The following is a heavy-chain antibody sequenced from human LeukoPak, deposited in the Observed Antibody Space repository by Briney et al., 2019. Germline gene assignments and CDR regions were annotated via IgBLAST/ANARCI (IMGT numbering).Heavy chain of an antibody. V-gene: IGHV3-48*03. D-gene: IGHD3-9*01. Sequence: GGSLRLSCAASGFSFRSYEMTWVRQAPGKGLEWVSYISRSGSTIYYADSVKGRFTISRDNAKNSLYLQMNSLRAEDTAVYYCARAQPAGLVILDYWGQGTLVTVSS. CDR3: ARAQPAGLVILDY. CDR2: ISRSGSTI. CDR1: GFSFRSYE. J-gene: IGHJ4*02.